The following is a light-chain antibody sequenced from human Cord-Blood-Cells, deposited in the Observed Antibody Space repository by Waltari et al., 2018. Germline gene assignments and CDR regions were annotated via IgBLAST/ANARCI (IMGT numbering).Light chain of an antibody. Sequence: DIQMTQSPSPLSAAVGDSVPITCRARQSISSYLNWYQQKPGNAPKLLIYAASSLQSGVPSRFSGSGSGTDFTLTISSLQPEDFATYYCQQSYSTPRTFGQGTKVEIK. V-gene: IGKV1-39*01. CDR3: QQSYSTPRT. CDR1: QSISSY. CDR2: AAS. J-gene: IGKJ1*01.